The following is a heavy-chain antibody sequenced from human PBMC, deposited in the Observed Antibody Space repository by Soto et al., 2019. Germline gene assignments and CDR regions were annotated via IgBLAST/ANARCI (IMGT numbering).Heavy chain of an antibody. V-gene: IGHV2-5*02. D-gene: IGHD3-22*01. Sequence: QITLKESGPTLVKLTQTLTLTCTFSGFSLSTSGVGVGWSRQPPGKALEWLALIYWDDDKRYSPSLKSRLTITKDTSKNQVVLTMTNMDPVDTATYYCAHSYRFSGYYDSTAKASKNDAFVIWGQGTMVTVSS. CDR2: IYWDDDK. CDR1: GFSLSTSGVG. CDR3: AHSYRFSGYYDSTAKASKNDAFVI. J-gene: IGHJ3*02.